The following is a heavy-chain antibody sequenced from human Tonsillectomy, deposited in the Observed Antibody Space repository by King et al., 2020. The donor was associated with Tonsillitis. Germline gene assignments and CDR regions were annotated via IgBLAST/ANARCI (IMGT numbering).Heavy chain of an antibody. CDR1: GGTFSRYA. CDR3: ATCATGTGSYYYYYYMDV. CDR2: IIPIFCTA. Sequence: QLVQSGAEVKKPGSSVKVSCKASGGTFSRYAISWVRQAPGQGLEWMGGIIPIFCTASYAQKFQGRVTITADESTSTAYMELNSLRSEDTAVYYCATCATGTGSYYYYYYMDVWGKGTTVTVSS. D-gene: IGHD1-1*01. V-gene: IGHV1-69*01. J-gene: IGHJ6*03.